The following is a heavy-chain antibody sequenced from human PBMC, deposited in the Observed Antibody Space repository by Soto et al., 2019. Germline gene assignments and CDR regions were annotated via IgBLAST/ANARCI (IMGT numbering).Heavy chain of an antibody. V-gene: IGHV3-30*18. D-gene: IGHD2-2*01. CDR1: GFTFSSYG. CDR2: ISYDGSNK. J-gene: IGHJ6*02. CDR3: AKPGYCSSTSCFSGVVNYYYYYGMDV. Sequence: GGSLRLSCAASGFTFSSYGMHWVRQAPGKGLEWVAVISYDGSNKYYADSVKGRFTISRDNSKNTLYLQMNSLRAEDTAVYYCAKPGYCSSTSCFSGVVNYYYYYGMDVWGQGTTVTVSS.